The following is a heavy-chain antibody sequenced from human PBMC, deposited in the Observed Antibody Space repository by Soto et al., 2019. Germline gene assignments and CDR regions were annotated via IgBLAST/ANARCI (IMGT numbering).Heavy chain of an antibody. D-gene: IGHD3-9*01. CDR3: ARHVQYYDILTGYLYANWFDP. CDR1: GGSISSSSYY. J-gene: IGHJ5*02. V-gene: IGHV4-39*01. CDR2: IYYSGST. Sequence: SETLSLTCTVSGGSISSSSYYWGWIRQPPGKGLEWIGSIYYSGSTYYNPSLKSRVTISVDTSKNQFSLKLSSVTAADTAVYYCARHVQYYDILTGYLYANWFDPWGQGTLVTVSS.